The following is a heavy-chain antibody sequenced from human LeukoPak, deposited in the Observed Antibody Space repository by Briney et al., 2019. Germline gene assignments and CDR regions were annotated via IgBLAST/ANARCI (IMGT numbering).Heavy chain of an antibody. CDR1: GFTFSSYG. D-gene: IGHD3-22*01. CDR3: ARDFAVPRGYYYDSSVP. J-gene: IGHJ4*02. CDR2: ISYDGSNK. V-gene: IGHV3-30*19. Sequence: GGSLRLSCAASGFTFSSYGMHWVRQAPGRGLEWVAVISYDGSNKYYADSVKGRFTISRDNSKNTLYLQMNSLRAEDTAVYYCARDFAVPRGYYYDSSVPWGQGTLVTVSS.